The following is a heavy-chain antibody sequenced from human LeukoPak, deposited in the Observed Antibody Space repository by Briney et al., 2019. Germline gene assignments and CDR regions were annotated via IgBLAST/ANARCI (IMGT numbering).Heavy chain of an antibody. Sequence: GRSLRLSCAASGFTFSSYGMHRVRQAPGKGLEWVALIWYDGSKQYYADSVKGRFTISRDDSKNTLYLQMNSLRAEDTAVYYCARDPGTVTYYFDYWGQGSLVTVSS. V-gene: IGHV3-33*01. CDR3: ARDPGTVTYYFDY. CDR2: IWYDGSKQ. CDR1: GFTFSSYG. D-gene: IGHD4-17*01. J-gene: IGHJ4*02.